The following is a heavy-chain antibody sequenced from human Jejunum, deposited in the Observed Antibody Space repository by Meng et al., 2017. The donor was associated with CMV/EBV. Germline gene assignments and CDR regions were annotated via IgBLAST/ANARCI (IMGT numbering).Heavy chain of an antibody. Sequence: VLLVRAGAAGNTPGSAVNGSWQACGRTVSSYTISWVRQAPGQGLEWMGRIIPILGIANYAQKFQGRVTITADKSTSTAYMELSSLRSEDTAVYYCARDEGGWLTAPDYWGQGTLVTVSS. CDR3: ARDEGGWLTAPDY. CDR2: IIPILGIA. J-gene: IGHJ4*02. D-gene: IGHD5-24*01. CDR1: GRTVSSYT. V-gene: IGHV1-69*08.